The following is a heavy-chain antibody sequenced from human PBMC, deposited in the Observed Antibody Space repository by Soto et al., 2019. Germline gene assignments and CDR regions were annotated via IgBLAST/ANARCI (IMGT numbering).Heavy chain of an antibody. Sequence: SETLSLTCAVYGGSFRGYYWNWIRQPPGKGLEWIGEINHSGSTNYNPSLKSRVIISVDTSKNHFSLKLSSVTAADTAVYFCARGHFYDGSGSYINWGPETLLTVSS. J-gene: IGHJ4*02. CDR2: INHSGST. D-gene: IGHD3-10*01. CDR3: ARGHFYDGSGSYIN. V-gene: IGHV4-34*01. CDR1: GGSFRGYY.